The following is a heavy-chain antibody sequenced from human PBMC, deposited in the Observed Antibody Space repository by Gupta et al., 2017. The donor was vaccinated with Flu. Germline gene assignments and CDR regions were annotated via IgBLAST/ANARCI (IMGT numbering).Heavy chain of an antibody. D-gene: IGHD2-15*01. CDR3: ARGPNYGSRADYFDF. CDR2: VKQGGDET. CDR1: GFTFTSHW. Sequence: EVHLVESGGELVQPGGSLRLSCAASGFTFTSHWMAWVRQIPGKGLEWVAKVKQGGDETFHVDSVKGRFTISRDDARNSVFLQMNSLKAEDTAVYFCARGPNYGSRADYFDFWGQGTLVAVSS. V-gene: IGHV3-7*01. J-gene: IGHJ4*02.